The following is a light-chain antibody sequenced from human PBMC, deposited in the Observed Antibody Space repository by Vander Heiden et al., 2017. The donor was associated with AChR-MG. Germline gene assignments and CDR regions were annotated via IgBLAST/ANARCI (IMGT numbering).Light chain of an antibody. CDR2: RAS. V-gene: IGKV3-20*01. CDR3: QQEGSSPHT. CDR1: QSVSNSY. J-gene: IGKJ2*01. Sequence: EIVLTQSPGTLSLSPGERATVSCRASQSVSNSYLAWYQQKPGQAPRLLIYRASSRAIGIPDRFSGSGSGTDFTLTISRPEPEDFAVYYCQQEGSSPHTFGQRTTLDIK.